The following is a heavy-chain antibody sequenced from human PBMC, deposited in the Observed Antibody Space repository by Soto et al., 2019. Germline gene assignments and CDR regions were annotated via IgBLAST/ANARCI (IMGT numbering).Heavy chain of an antibody. CDR3: ARRCIAAAGPYYFDY. J-gene: IGHJ4*02. V-gene: IGHV4-59*08. CDR2: IYYSGST. Sequence: SETLSLTCTVSGGSISSYYWSWIRQPPGKGLEWIGYIYYSGSTNYNPSLKSRVTISVDTSKNQFSLKLSSVTAADTAVYYCARRCIAAAGPYYFDYWGQGTLVTVSS. D-gene: IGHD6-13*01. CDR1: GGSISSYY.